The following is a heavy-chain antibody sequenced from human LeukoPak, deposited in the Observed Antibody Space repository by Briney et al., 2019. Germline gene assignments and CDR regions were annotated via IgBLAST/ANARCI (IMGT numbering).Heavy chain of an antibody. D-gene: IGHD3-16*01. V-gene: IGHV3-7*02. CDR2: IHKDGSDK. CDR1: GFTFSNAW. Sequence: GGSLRLSCAASGFTFSNAWMNWVRQAPGKGLEWVASIHKDGSDKYYADSVKGRFTISRDNAKNSLYLQMNSLRAEDTAVYYCARGSPPGDWGQGTLVTVSS. CDR3: ARGSPPGD. J-gene: IGHJ4*02.